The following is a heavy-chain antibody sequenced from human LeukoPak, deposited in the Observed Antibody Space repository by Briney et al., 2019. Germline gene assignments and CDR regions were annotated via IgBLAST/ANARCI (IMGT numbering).Heavy chain of an antibody. CDR1: GYTFTRYY. CDR3: ARDVKCSSTSCYGLYYYYMDV. V-gene: IGHV1-2*02. Sequence: ASVKVSCKASGYTFTRYYMHWVRQAPGQGLEWMGWINPNSGGTNYAQKFQGRVTMTRDTSISTAYMELSRLRSDDTAVYYCARDVKCSSTSCYGLYYYYMDVWGKGTTVTVSS. J-gene: IGHJ6*03. CDR2: INPNSGGT. D-gene: IGHD2-2*01.